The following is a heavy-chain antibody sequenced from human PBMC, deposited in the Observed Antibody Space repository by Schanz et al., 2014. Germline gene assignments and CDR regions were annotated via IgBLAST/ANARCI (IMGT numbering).Heavy chain of an antibody. J-gene: IGHJ3*01. V-gene: IGHV3-23*01. CDR1: GFTFGDYA. CDR3: ARELPGVVAFDF. D-gene: IGHD7-27*01. CDR2: ISGSGGST. Sequence: EVQLLESGGGLVQPGGSLRLSCAASGFTFGDYAMTWVRQAPGKGLEWVSAISGSGGSTYYADSVKGRFTISRDNSKNTMYLQINNLRADDTAVYYCARELPGVVAFDFWGQGTMVTVSS.